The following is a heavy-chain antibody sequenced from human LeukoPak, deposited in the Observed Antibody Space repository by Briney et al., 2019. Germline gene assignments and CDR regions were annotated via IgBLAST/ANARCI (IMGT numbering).Heavy chain of an antibody. Sequence: KPGGPLRLSCAASGFTFSDYYMSWIRQAPGEGLERVSYIRSSSAYTNYAASVKGRFTISRDNVKNSLYRQMNSLRAVDTAVYYCARRGTSSSWAHFDYWGQGTLVTVSS. CDR3: ARRGTSSSWAHFDY. CDR1: GFTFSDYY. CDR2: IRSSSAYT. J-gene: IGHJ4*02. V-gene: IGHV3-11*03. D-gene: IGHD6-13*01.